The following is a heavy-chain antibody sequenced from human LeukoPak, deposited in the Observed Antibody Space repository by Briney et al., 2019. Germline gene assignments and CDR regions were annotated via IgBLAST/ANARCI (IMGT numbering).Heavy chain of an antibody. CDR3: ARATYYYGSGSYLSVDY. CDR1: GGSISSYY. V-gene: IGHV4-4*07. CDR2: IYTSGST. J-gene: IGHJ4*02. Sequence: SETLSLTCTVSGGSISSYYWSWIRQPAGKGLEWIGRIYTSGSTNYNPSLKSRVTISVDTSKNQLSLKLSSVTAADTAVYYCARATYYYGSGSYLSVDYWGQGTLVTVSS. D-gene: IGHD3-10*01.